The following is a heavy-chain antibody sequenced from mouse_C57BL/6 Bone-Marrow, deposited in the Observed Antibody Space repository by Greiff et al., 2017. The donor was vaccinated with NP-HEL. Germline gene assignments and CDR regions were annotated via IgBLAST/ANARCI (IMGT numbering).Heavy chain of an antibody. J-gene: IGHJ2*01. CDR2: IHPNSGST. V-gene: IGHV1-64*01. CDR3: ARDYDGRSSGGY. D-gene: IGHD1-1*01. CDR1: GYTFTSYW. Sequence: QVQLQQPGAELVKPGASVKLSCKASGYTFTSYWMHWVKQRPGQGLEWIGMIHPNSGSTNYNEKFKGKATLTVDKSSSTAYMQLSSLTSEDSAVYYCARDYDGRSSGGYGGRGTTLTVSA.